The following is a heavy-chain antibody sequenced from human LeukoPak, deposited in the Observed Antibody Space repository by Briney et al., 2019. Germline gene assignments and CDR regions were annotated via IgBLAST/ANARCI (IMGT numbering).Heavy chain of an antibody. Sequence: PGGSLRLSCAASGFTVSSNYMSWVRQAPGKGLEWVSVIYSGGSTYYADSVKGRFTISRDNSKNTLYLQMNSLRAGDTAVYYCARAIPGNYGGNDFWGQGTLVTVSS. CDR3: ARAIPGNYGGNDF. CDR2: IYSGGST. J-gene: IGHJ4*02. CDR1: GFTVSSNY. D-gene: IGHD4-23*01. V-gene: IGHV3-66*01.